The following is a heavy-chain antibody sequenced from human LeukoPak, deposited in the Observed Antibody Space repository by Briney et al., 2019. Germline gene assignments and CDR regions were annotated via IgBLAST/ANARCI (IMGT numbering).Heavy chain of an antibody. Sequence: GGSLRLSCAASGFTFSSYGMHWVRQAPGKGLEWVAFIRYDGSNKYYADSVKGRFTISRDNSKNTLYLQMNSLRAEDTAVYYCAKTHVVVPAASPDYWGQGTLVTVSS. CDR1: GFTFSSYG. CDR3: AKTHVVVPAASPDY. D-gene: IGHD2-2*01. V-gene: IGHV3-30*02. CDR2: IRYDGSNK. J-gene: IGHJ4*02.